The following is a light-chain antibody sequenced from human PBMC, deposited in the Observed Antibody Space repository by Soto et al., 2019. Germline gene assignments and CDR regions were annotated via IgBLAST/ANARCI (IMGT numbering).Light chain of an antibody. V-gene: IGLV2-8*01. CDR3: SSYAGSSKGV. CDR1: SSDVGGYNY. CDR2: EVN. J-gene: IGLJ3*02. Sequence: QSALTQPPSASGSPGQSVTISCTGTSSDVGGYNYVSWYQHHPGKAPKLMIYEVNKRPSGVPDRFSGSKSGNTASLTVSGLQAEDEADYYCSSYAGSSKGVFGGGTKLTVL.